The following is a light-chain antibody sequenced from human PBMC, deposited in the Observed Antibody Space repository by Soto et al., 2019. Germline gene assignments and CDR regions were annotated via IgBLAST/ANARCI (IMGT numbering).Light chain of an antibody. CDR2: WTS. CDR1: HSLLYSANTETN. Sequence: DIVMTQSPESLALSLGERATINCRSSHSLLYSANTETNLAWYQQKPRQPPRLLIYWTSARESGVPDRFSGSGYGTDFTLTISSLQGEDAAVYSCQPAYDTHYTFGQGTKLEIK. V-gene: IGKV4-1*01. CDR3: QPAYDTHYT. J-gene: IGKJ2*01.